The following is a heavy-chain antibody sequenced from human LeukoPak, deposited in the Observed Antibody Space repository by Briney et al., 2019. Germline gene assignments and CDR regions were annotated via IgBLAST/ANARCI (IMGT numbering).Heavy chain of an antibody. Sequence: SVKVSCKASGGTFSNYAISWVRQAPGQGLEWIGGIIPVLATPSYAQSFQGRVTISADESTSTAYMDLSSLRSEDTAVYYCARGPLTTAGSYRYTRFDPWGQGTLVTVSS. CDR2: IIPVLATP. J-gene: IGHJ5*02. V-gene: IGHV1-69*01. CDR3: ARGPLTTAGSYRYTRFDP. D-gene: IGHD3-16*02. CDR1: GGTFSNYA.